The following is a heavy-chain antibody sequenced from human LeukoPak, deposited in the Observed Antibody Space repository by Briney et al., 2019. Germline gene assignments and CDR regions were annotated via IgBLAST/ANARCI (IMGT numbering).Heavy chain of an antibody. CDR1: GFTFSSYS. J-gene: IGHJ4*02. CDR2: INQDGSEK. CDR3: VRAIGANVSY. D-gene: IGHD3-10*01. V-gene: IGHV3-7*03. Sequence: TGGSLRLSCAASGFTFSSYSMNWVRQAPGKGLEWVANINQDGSEKYYVDSVRGRFTISRDNAENSLYLQMNSLRAEDTAVYYCVRAIGANVSYWGQGTLVTVSS.